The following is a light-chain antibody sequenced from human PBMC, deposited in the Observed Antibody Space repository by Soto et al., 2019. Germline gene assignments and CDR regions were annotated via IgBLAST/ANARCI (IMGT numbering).Light chain of an antibody. V-gene: IGKV3-20*01. CDR3: QQYAGSLSWT. CDR2: GAS. CDR1: HFVSRN. Sequence: EIVMTQSPATLSVSPGERATLSCRASHFVSRNLAWYQHKPGQPPRLLIYGASNRATGIPDRFSGSGSGTDFTLTISRLEPEDFAVYYCQQYAGSLSWTFGQGTKVDNK. J-gene: IGKJ1*01.